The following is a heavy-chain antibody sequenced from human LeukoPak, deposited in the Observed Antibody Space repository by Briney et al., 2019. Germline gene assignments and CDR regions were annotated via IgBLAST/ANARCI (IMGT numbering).Heavy chain of an antibody. J-gene: IGHJ4*02. CDR2: ISSSSSTI. CDR3: ASPTYITIRPGPFDY. Sequence: GGSLRLSCVASGFTFSSYSMNWVRQAPGKGLEWVSYISSSSSTIYYADSVKGRFTISRDNAKNSLYLQMNSLRAEDTAVYYCASPTYITIRPGPFDYWGQGTLVTVSS. V-gene: IGHV3-48*04. D-gene: IGHD3-9*01. CDR1: GFTFSSYS.